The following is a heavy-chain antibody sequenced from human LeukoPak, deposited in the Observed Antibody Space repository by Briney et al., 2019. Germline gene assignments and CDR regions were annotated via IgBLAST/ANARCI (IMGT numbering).Heavy chain of an antibody. Sequence: SVKVSCKASGGTFSKYAISWVRQAPGQGLEWMGGITPTYGLVHYAQKFQGRVTLTTDTSTGTADLEMNSLTFEDTAVYYCATGTNGLYGSNRFQGYFDDWGQGTLVTV. V-gene: IGHV1-69*10. CDR3: ATGTNGLYGSNRFQGYFDD. CDR2: ITPTYGLV. J-gene: IGHJ4*02. D-gene: IGHD6-13*01. CDR1: GGTFSKYA.